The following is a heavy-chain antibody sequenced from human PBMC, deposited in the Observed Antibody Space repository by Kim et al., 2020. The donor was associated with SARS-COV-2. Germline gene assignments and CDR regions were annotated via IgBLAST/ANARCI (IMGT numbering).Heavy chain of an antibody. CDR3: ARDFEAGRIRNYYVMDV. J-gene: IGHJ6*02. V-gene: IGHV1-3*01. Sequence: ASVKVSCKASGYTFTSYAMHWVRQAPGQRLEWMGWINAGNGNTNYSQKFQGRVTITRDTSASTAYMELSSLRSEDTAVYYCARDFEAGRIRNYYVMDVWGQGTTVTVSS. D-gene: IGHD3-9*01. CDR2: INAGNGNT. CDR1: GYTFTSYA.